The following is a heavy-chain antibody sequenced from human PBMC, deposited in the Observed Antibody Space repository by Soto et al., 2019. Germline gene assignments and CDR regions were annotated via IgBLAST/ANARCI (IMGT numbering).Heavy chain of an antibody. D-gene: IGHD6-19*01. Sequence: QVQLLQSGAEVKKPGSSVRVSCEASGGTFRTYAFSRVRQAPGQGLEWMGEIIPIFGTVNYAQKFQGRVTITADGSTTTVYMDLRSLRSEDTAVYYCAKGAVAGTPTSYYYYGMDVWGQGTTVTVSS. CDR1: GGTFRTYA. J-gene: IGHJ6*02. V-gene: IGHV1-69*12. CDR2: IIPIFGTV. CDR3: AKGAVAGTPTSYYYYGMDV.